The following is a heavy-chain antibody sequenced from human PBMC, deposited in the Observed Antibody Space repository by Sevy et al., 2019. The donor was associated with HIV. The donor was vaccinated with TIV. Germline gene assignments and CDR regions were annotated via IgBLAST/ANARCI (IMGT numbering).Heavy chain of an antibody. Sequence: GGYLRLSCAASGFTFSAYWMNWVRQAPGKGLEWVANIKSDGSDQHYVDSVEGRFTISRDNAKNSLYLQMNSLRVEDTAVYYCAQETVGRFDSWGQGTLVTVSS. CDR3: AQETVGRFDS. CDR1: GFTFSAYW. CDR2: IKSDGSDQ. D-gene: IGHD3-16*01. V-gene: IGHV3-7*01. J-gene: IGHJ4*02.